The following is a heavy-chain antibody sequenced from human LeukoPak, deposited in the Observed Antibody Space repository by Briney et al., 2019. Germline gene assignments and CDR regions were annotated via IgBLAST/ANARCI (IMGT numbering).Heavy chain of an antibody. V-gene: IGHV1-24*01. J-gene: IGHJ5*02. Sequence: ASVKVSCMVSGYTLTELSMHWVRQAPGKGLEWMGGFDPEDGETIYAQKFQGRVTMTEDTSTDTAYMELSSLRSEDTAVYYCATAGIAAAGPISWGNWFDPWGQGTLVTVSS. CDR1: GYTLTELS. CDR2: FDPEDGET. D-gene: IGHD6-13*01. CDR3: ATAGIAAAGPISWGNWFDP.